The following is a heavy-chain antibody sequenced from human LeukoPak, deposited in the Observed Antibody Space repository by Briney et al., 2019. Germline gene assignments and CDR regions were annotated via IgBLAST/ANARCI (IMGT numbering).Heavy chain of an antibody. V-gene: IGHV1-58*02. CDR1: GFTFTSSA. CDR3: AAVPYGDYSVWRAFDI. D-gene: IGHD4-17*01. J-gene: IGHJ3*02. Sequence: SVKVSCKASGFTFTSSAMQWVRQARGQRLEWIGWIVVGSGNTNYAQKFQERVTITRDMSTSTAYMELSSLRSEDTAVYYCAAVPYGDYSVWRAFDIWGQGTMVTVSS. CDR2: IVVGSGNT.